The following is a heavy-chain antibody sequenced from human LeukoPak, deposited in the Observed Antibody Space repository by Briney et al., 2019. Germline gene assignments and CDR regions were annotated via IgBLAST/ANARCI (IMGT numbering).Heavy chain of an antibody. CDR3: AKDWVVSAASGLYDY. CDR2: ISASGDAT. Sequence: TGGSLRLSCAASGFTFSSYAMSWVRQTPGRGLEWVSAISASGDATYYADSVKGRFTISRDNSKNTLYLQMNSLRAEDTAVYYCAKDWVVSAASGLYDYWGQGTLVTVSS. V-gene: IGHV3-23*01. D-gene: IGHD2-2*01. J-gene: IGHJ4*02. CDR1: GFTFSSYA.